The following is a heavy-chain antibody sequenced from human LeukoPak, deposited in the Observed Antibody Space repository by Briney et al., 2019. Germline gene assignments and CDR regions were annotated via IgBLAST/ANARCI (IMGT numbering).Heavy chain of an antibody. V-gene: IGHV4-38-2*01. CDR1: GYSISSGYY. D-gene: IGHD3-16*02. J-gene: IGHJ4*02. CDR3: ARKNYDYVWGSYRHGYFDY. Sequence: PSETLSLTCAVSGYSISSGYYWGWIRQPPGEGVEWIGSIYHSGSTYYNPSLKSRVTISVDTSKNQFSLKLSSVTAADTAVYYCARKNYDYVWGSYRHGYFDYWGQGTLVTVSS. CDR2: IYHSGST.